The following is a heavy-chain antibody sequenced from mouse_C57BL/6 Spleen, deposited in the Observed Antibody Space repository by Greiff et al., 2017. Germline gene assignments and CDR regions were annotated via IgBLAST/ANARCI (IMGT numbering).Heavy chain of an antibody. CDR3: ARSPIITTDRYYFDY. Sequence: EVQLQQSGPELVKPGASVKISCKASGYSFTGYYMNWVKQSPEKSLEWIGEINPSTGGTTYNQKFKSKATLTVDKPSSTAYMQLSSLTSEDSAVYYCARSPIITTDRYYFDYWGQGTTLTVSS. V-gene: IGHV1-42*01. CDR2: INPSTGGT. CDR1: GYSFTGYY. J-gene: IGHJ2*01. D-gene: IGHD1-1*01.